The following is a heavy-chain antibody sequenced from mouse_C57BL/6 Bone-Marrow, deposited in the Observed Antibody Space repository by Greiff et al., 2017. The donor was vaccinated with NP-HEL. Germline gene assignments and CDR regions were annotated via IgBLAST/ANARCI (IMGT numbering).Heavy chain of an antibody. D-gene: IGHD3-2*02. Sequence: QVQLQQSGPELVKPGASVKISCKASGYAFSSSWMNWVKQRPGKGLEWIGRIYPGDGDTNYNGKFKGKATLTADKSSSTAYMQLSSLTSEDSAVYCCAGDSSGVYFDYWGQGTTLTVSS. J-gene: IGHJ2*01. V-gene: IGHV1-82*01. CDR1: GYAFSSSW. CDR2: IYPGDGDT. CDR3: AGDSSGVYFDY.